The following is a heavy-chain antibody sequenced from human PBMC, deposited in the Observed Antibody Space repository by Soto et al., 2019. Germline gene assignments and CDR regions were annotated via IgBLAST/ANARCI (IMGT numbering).Heavy chain of an antibody. J-gene: IGHJ6*03. D-gene: IGHD3-10*01. CDR3: ARGFRPYYYGSGPLMDV. Sequence: GASVKVSCKASGYTFTSYDINWVRQATGQGLEWMGWMNPNSGNTGYAQKFQGRVTMTRNTSISTAYMELSSLRSEDTAVYYCARGFRPYYYGSGPLMDVWDKGTTVTVSS. V-gene: IGHV1-8*01. CDR1: GYTFTSYD. CDR2: MNPNSGNT.